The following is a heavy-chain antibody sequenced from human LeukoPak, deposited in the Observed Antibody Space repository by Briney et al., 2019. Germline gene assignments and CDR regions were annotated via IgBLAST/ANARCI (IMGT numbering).Heavy chain of an antibody. D-gene: IGHD6-19*01. V-gene: IGHV4-39*02. CDR3: AREREFSSGWYGNPRHFDY. J-gene: IGHJ4*02. CDR2: IYYSGST. CDR1: GGSISSSSYY. Sequence: SEILSLTCTVSGGSISSSSYYWGWIRQPPGKGLEWIGSIYYSGSTYYNPSLKSRVTISVDTSKNQFSLKLSSVTAADTAVYYCAREREFSSGWYGNPRHFDYWGQGTLVTVSS.